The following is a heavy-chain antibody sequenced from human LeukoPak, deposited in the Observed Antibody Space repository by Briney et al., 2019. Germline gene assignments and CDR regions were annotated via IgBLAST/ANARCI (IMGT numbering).Heavy chain of an antibody. D-gene: IGHD3-3*01. CDR1: GFTFSNYW. CDR2: IKQDGSAK. V-gene: IGHV3-7*01. Sequence: GGSLRLSCAASGFTFSNYWLTWVRQAPGKGLEWVANIKQDGSAKHYVDSVKGRFTISRDNAKNSLYLQMNSLRAEDTAVYYCARAPDTIFGVVKAFDYWGQGTLVTVSS. CDR3: ARAPDTIFGVVKAFDY. J-gene: IGHJ4*02.